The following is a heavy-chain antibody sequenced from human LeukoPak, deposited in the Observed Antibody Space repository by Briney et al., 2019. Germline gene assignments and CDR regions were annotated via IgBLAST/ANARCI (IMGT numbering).Heavy chain of an antibody. J-gene: IGHJ5*02. D-gene: IGHD3-16*02. CDR2: IYYSGST. CDR1: GYSITSSYY. Sequence: SETLSLTCTVSGYSITSSYYWGWIRQPPGKGLEWIGSIYYSGSTYYNPSLKSRVTISVDTSKNQFSLKLSSVTAADTAVYYCAREPTHYDYVWGSSRPFDPWGQGTLVTVSS. V-gene: IGHV4-38-2*02. CDR3: AREPTHYDYVWGSSRPFDP.